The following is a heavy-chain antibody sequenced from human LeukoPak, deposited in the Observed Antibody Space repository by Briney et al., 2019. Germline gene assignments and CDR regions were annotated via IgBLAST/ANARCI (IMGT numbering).Heavy chain of an antibody. D-gene: IGHD4-23*01. CDR2: ISAYNGYT. CDR1: GYTFTNYG. J-gene: IGHJ1*01. V-gene: IGHV1-18*01. CDR3: ARDKAVTTEVTQYFQH. Sequence: ASVKASCKASGYTFTNYGISWVRQAPGQGLEWMGWISAYNGYTDYAQKLQFRVTMTTDTSTSTAYMELRSLRSDDTAVYYYARDKAVTTEVTQYFQHWGQGTLVTVSS.